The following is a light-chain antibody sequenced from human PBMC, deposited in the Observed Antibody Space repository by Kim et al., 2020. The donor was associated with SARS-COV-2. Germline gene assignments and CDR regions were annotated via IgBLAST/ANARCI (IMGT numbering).Light chain of an antibody. CDR1: QSISSY. V-gene: IGKV1-39*01. CDR3: QQSYSTLPGT. Sequence: ASVGDRVTITCRASQSISSYLNWYQQKPGKAPKLLIYAASSLQSGVPSRFSGSGSGTDFTLTISSLQPEDFATYYCQQSYSTLPGTFGQGTKLEI. J-gene: IGKJ2*02. CDR2: AAS.